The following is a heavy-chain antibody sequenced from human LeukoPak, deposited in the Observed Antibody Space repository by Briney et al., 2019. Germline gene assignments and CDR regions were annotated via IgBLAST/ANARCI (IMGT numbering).Heavy chain of an antibody. D-gene: IGHD6-19*01. Sequence: GGSLRLSCAASGFTFSSYSMNWVRQAPGKGLEWVAVIWYDGSNKYYADSVKGRFTISRDNSKNTLYLQMNSLRAEDTAVYYCASQGPEGSSGWYWGQGTLVTVSS. V-gene: IGHV3-33*08. CDR1: GFTFSSYS. CDR3: ASQGPEGSSGWY. CDR2: IWYDGSNK. J-gene: IGHJ4*02.